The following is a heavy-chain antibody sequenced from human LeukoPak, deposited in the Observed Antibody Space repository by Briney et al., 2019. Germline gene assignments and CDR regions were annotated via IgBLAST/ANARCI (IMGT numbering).Heavy chain of an antibody. CDR2: ISGSGGST. V-gene: IGHV3-23*01. Sequence: GGSLRLSCTVSGFTVSSNSMSWVRQAPGKGLEWVSAISGSGGSTYYADSVKGRFTISRDNSKNTLYLQMNSLRGEDTAVYYCAKDRRAGSYDYWGQGTLVTVSS. J-gene: IGHJ4*02. D-gene: IGHD3-10*01. CDR1: GFTVSSNS. CDR3: AKDRRAGSYDY.